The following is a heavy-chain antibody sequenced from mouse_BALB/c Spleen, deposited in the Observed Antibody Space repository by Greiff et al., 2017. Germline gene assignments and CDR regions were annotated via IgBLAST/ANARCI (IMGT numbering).Heavy chain of an antibody. CDR1: GYTFTSYW. CDR2: INPSTGYT. V-gene: IGHV1-7*01. J-gene: IGHJ2*01. CDR3: ARSPRAHFDY. D-gene: IGHD3-1*01. Sequence: VKLVESGAELAKPGASVKMSCKASGYTFTSYWMHWVKQRPGQGLEWIGYINPSTGYTEYNQKFKDKATLTADKSSSTAYMQLSSLTSEDSAVYYCARSPRAHFDYWGQGTTLTVSS.